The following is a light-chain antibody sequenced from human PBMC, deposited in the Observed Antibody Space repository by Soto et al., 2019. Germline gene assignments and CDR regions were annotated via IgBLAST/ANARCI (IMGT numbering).Light chain of an antibody. CDR3: QQRGNWIT. CDR1: QSVSSY. J-gene: IGKJ5*01. V-gene: IGKV3-11*01. Sequence: EIVLTQSPATLSLSPGERATLSCMAMQSVSSYLAWYQQKPGQAPRLLIYDASNRATGIPARFSASGSGTDFTLTISSLEPEDSAVYYCQQRGNWITFGPGTRLEIK. CDR2: DAS.